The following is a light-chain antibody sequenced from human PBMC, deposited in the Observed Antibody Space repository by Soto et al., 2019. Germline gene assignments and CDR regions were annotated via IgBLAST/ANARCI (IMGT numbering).Light chain of an antibody. CDR1: QSVGAS. J-gene: IGKJ4*01. Sequence: EMAQYPTARSSSGGGRYTFAGGASQSVGASLGWYQQTPGQAPRLLIYDVSSRATGIPARFSGSGSGTDFTLTISSLEPEDFAAYYCQHRSNWPHAFGGGTKVDIK. V-gene: IGKV3-11*01. CDR3: QHRSNWPHA. CDR2: DVS.